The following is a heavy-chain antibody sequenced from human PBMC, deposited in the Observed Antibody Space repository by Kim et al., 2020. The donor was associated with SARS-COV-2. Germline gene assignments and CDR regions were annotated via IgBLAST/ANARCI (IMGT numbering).Heavy chain of an antibody. J-gene: IGHJ4*02. D-gene: IGHD3-3*01. CDR3: ARHHNYDFWSDQLDY. Sequence: PSLKSRVTISVDTSKNQFSLKLSSVTTADTAVYYCARHHNYDFWSDQLDYWGQGTLVTVSS. V-gene: IGHV4-39*01.